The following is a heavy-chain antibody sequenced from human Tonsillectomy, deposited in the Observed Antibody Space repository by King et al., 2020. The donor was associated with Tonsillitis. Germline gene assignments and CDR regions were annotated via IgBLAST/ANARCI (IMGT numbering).Heavy chain of an antibody. J-gene: IGHJ6*02. D-gene: IGHD3-16*02. Sequence: VQLVESGGGLVKPGGSLRLSCAASGFSFNDAWMTWVRQAPGKGLEWVGRIKSETDGGTTDYTAPVKGRFTISRDDSKNTLSLQMNSLKTEDTAVYYCATYRSLRDSYGMDVWGQGTTVTVSS. CDR3: ATYRSLRDSYGMDV. CDR1: GFSFNDAW. V-gene: IGHV3-15*01. CDR2: IKSETDGGTT.